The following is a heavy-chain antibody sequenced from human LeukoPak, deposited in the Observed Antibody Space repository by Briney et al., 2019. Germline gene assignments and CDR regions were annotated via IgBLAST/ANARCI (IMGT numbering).Heavy chain of an antibody. D-gene: IGHD3-10*01. J-gene: IGHJ6*03. CDR3: ARVGGPGYYYYYMDV. CDR2: IYYSGST. CDR1: GGSISSYY. V-gene: IGHV4-39*07. Sequence: SETLSLTCTVSGGSISSYYWGWIRQPPGKGLEWIGSIYYSGSTYYNPSLKSRVTISVDTSKNQFSLKLSSVTAADTAVYYCARVGGPGYYYYYMDVWGKGTTVTVSS.